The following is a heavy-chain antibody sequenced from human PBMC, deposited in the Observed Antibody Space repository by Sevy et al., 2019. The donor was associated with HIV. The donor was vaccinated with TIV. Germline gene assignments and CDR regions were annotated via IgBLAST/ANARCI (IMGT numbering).Heavy chain of an antibody. J-gene: IGHJ6*02. CDR3: ARDTGGPGSYDFWSGYFYYGMDV. CDR1: GFTFSSYE. D-gene: IGHD3-3*01. Sequence: GGSLRLSCAASGFTFSSYEMNWVRQAPGKGLEWVSYISSSGSTIYYADSVKGRFTISRDNAKNSLYLQMNSLRAEDTAVYYCARDTGGPGSYDFWSGYFYYGMDVWGQGTTVTASS. V-gene: IGHV3-48*03. CDR2: ISSSGSTI.